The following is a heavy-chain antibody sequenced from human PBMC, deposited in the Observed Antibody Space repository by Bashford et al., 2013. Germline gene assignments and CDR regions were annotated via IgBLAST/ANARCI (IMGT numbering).Heavy chain of an antibody. V-gene: IGHV1-3*01. D-gene: IGHD2-15*01. CDR3: ARLGYCSSGTCYYRGAFDI. CDR1: GYSFTNYD. Sequence: VASVKVSCKASGYSFTNYDMHWVRQAPGQRLEWMGWINAGNGNTKYSQKFQGRVTITRDTSASTAYMDLSSLRSEDTAVYYCARLGYCSSGTCYYRGAFDIWGQGTMVTVSS. CDR2: INAGNGNT. J-gene: IGHJ3*02.